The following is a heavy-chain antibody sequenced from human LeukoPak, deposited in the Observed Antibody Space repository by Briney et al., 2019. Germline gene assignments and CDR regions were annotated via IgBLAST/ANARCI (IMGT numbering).Heavy chain of an antibody. CDR2: IKQDGSEK. D-gene: IGHD4-17*01. CDR1: GFAFSSYW. Sequence: GGSLRLSCAASGFAFSSYWVSWVRQAPGKGLEWVANIKQDGSEKYYVDSVKGRFTISRDNAKNSLYLQMNSLRAEDTAVYYCARSLNGAFDYWGQGTLVTVSS. V-gene: IGHV3-7*01. J-gene: IGHJ4*02. CDR3: ARSLNGAFDY.